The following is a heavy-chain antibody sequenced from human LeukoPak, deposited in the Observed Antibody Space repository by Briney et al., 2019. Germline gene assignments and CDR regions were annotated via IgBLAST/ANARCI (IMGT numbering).Heavy chain of an antibody. CDR1: GYTFTSYY. CDR2: INPSGGST. Sequence: ASVKVSCKASGYTFTSYYMHWVRQAPGQGLEWMGIINPSGGSTSYAQKFQGRVTMTRGTSTSTVYMELSSLRSEDTAVYYCARDRGYCSGGSCYSGWYFDLWGRGTLATVSS. D-gene: IGHD2-15*01. CDR3: ARDRGYCSGGSCYSGWYFDL. V-gene: IGHV1-46*01. J-gene: IGHJ2*01.